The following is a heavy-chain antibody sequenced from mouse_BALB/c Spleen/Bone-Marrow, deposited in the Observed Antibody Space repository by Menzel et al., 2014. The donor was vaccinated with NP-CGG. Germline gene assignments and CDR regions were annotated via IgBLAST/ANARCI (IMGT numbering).Heavy chain of an antibody. Sequence: VQLQQSGAELVKPGASVKLSWTAFGFNIKDTYMHWVKQRPEQGVVWLGRIDPANGNTKYDPKFQCKAYITAGTSSNTAYLQLSSVTSEDTAVYYCARLNLFAYWGQGTLVTGSA. CDR3: ARLNLFAY. CDR1: GFNIKDTY. J-gene: IGHJ3*01. CDR2: IDPANGNT. V-gene: IGHV14-3*02.